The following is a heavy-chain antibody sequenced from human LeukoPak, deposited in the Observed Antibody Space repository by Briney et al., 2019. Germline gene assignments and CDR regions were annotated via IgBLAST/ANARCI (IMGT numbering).Heavy chain of an antibody. D-gene: IGHD3-22*01. Sequence: ASVKVSCKASGYTFTSYYMHWVRQAPGQGLEWMGWINPNSGGTNYAQKFQGRVTMTRDTSISTAYMELSRLRSDDTAVYYCARASGYDSSGYWKDYWGQGTLVTVSS. CDR2: INPNSGGT. J-gene: IGHJ4*02. CDR1: GYTFTSYY. V-gene: IGHV1-2*02. CDR3: ARASGYDSSGYWKDY.